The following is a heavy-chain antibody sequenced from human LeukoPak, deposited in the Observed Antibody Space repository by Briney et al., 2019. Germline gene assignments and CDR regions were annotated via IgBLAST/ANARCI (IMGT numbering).Heavy chain of an antibody. V-gene: IGHV3-23*01. D-gene: IGHD6-19*01. CDR1: GFTFSSYA. Sequence: GGSLRLSCAASGFTFSSYAMSWVRQAQGKGLEWVSAISGSGGSTYYADAVKGRFTISRDNSKNTLYQQMNSLRAEDTVVYYCAKVYFELAVAGTPFDYWGQGSLVTVSS. CDR3: AKVYFELAVAGTPFDY. CDR2: ISGSGGST. J-gene: IGHJ4*02.